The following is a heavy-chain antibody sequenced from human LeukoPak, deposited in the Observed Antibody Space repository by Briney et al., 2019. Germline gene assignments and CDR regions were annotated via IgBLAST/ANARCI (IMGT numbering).Heavy chain of an antibody. CDR3: ARGEARYCSSTSCYTYYYYYMDV. Sequence: ASVKVSCKASGYTFTGYYMHWVRQAPGQGLEWMGWINPNRGGTNYAQKFQGRVTMTRDTSISTAYMELSRLRSDDTAVYYCARGEARYCSSTSCYTYYYYYMDVWGKGTTVTVSS. D-gene: IGHD2-2*02. V-gene: IGHV1-2*02. J-gene: IGHJ6*03. CDR2: INPNRGGT. CDR1: GYTFTGYY.